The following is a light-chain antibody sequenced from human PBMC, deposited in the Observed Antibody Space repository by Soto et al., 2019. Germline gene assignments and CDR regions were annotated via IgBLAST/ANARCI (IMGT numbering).Light chain of an antibody. V-gene: IGLV2-8*01. J-gene: IGLJ3*02. CDR2: EVS. CDR1: SSDIGDYNY. CDR3: SSYAGSNNWV. Sequence: QSALTQPPSASGSPGQSVTISCTGTSSDIGDYNYVSWYQQHPGKAPTVMIYEVSKRPSGVPDRFSGSKSGNTASLTVSGLQAEDEADYYCSSYAGSNNWVFGGGTKLTVL.